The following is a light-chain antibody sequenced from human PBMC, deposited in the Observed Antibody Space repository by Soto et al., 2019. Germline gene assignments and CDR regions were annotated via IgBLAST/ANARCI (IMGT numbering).Light chain of an antibody. J-gene: IGKJ5*01. CDR2: DAS. CDR1: QSISSW. V-gene: IGKV1-5*01. Sequence: DIQMTQCPSTLSASVGDRVAITCRASQSISSWLAWYQQKPGKAPKLLIYDASSLESGVPSRFSGSGSGTEFTLTISSLQPDDFATYYCQQYNSYLITFGQGTRLEIK. CDR3: QQYNSYLIT.